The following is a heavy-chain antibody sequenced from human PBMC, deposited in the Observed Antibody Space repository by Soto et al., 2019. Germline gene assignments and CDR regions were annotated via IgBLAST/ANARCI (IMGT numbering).Heavy chain of an antibody. J-gene: IGHJ6*03. CDR2: INPNSGGT. D-gene: IGHD2-2*01. Sequence: ASVKVSCKASGYTFTGYYMHWVRQAPGQGLEWMGWINPNSGGTNYAQKFQGWVTMTRDTSISTAYMELSRLRSDDTAVYYCARDAGYCSSTSCYAHYYYYMDVWGKGTTVTVSS. CDR1: GYTFTGYY. CDR3: ARDAGYCSSTSCYAHYYYYMDV. V-gene: IGHV1-2*04.